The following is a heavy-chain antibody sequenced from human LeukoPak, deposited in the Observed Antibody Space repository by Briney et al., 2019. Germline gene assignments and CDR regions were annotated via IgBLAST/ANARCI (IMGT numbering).Heavy chain of an antibody. CDR3: AREGGFYRPLDY. CDR1: GYTFTSYY. Sequence: ASVKVSCKASGYTFTSYYMHWVRQAPGQGLEWMGIIDPSGGSTNYAQRFQGRVTMTRDTSTSTVYMELSGLRSEDTAVYYCAREGGFYRPLDYSGQGTLVTVSS. V-gene: IGHV1-46*01. D-gene: IGHD3-3*01. J-gene: IGHJ4*02. CDR2: IDPSGGST.